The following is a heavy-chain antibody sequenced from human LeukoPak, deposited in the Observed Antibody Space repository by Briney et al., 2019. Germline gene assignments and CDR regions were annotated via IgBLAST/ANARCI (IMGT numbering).Heavy chain of an antibody. CDR2: KTRDGITK. CDR1: GLVFSDFA. CDR3: ARDRFPVVITITAALDV. J-gene: IGHJ3*01. V-gene: IGHV3-11*01. Sequence: GGSLRLSCAASGLVFSDFAITWIRQAPGKGLEWISKTRDGITKHYAYSMKGRFTISRVYVNISVFLHMNKLRAEDTAVYYCARDRFPVVITITAALDVWGQGTMVIVSS. D-gene: IGHD3-22*01.